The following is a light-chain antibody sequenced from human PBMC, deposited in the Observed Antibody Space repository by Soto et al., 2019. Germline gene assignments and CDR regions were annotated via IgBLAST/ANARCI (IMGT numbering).Light chain of an antibody. CDR3: QLYGSSPWT. V-gene: IGKV3-20*01. CDR2: GVS. CDR1: QSVSNTY. Sequence: EIVLTQSPGTLSLSPGERATLSCSASQSVSNTYLAWFQQEPGQAPRLLIHGVSIRATGIPDRFSGSGSGTDFTLTISRLEPEDFAVYYCQLYGSSPWTFGQGTKVEIK. J-gene: IGKJ1*01.